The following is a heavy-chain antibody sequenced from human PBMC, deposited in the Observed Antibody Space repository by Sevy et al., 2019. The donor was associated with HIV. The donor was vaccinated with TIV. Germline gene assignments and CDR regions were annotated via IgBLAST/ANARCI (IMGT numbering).Heavy chain of an antibody. Sequence: GGSLRLSCAASGFTFSSYAMHWVRQAPGKGLEWVAVISYDGSNKYYADSVKGRFTISRDNSKNTLYLQMNSLRAEDTAVYYCAGDGATSNYDILTGYFGYWGQGTLVTVSS. CDR3: AGDGATSNYDILTGYFGY. D-gene: IGHD3-9*01. J-gene: IGHJ4*02. CDR1: GFTFSSYA. CDR2: ISYDGSNK. V-gene: IGHV3-30-3*01.